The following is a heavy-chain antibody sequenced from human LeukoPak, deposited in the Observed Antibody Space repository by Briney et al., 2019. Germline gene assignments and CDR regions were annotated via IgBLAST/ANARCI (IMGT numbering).Heavy chain of an antibody. CDR3: VRGQDVWGSSLDY. CDR1: GVTFSSYS. D-gene: IGHD3-16*01. J-gene: IGHJ4*02. Sequence: GGALRLSCAASGVTFSSYSMNWVRQAPGKGLECGSSISSSSSYIYYADSVKGRFTISRDNAKNTLYLQMNSLRADDTAVYYCVRGQDVWGSSLDYWGQGTVVTVSS. CDR2: ISSSSSYI. V-gene: IGHV3-21*01.